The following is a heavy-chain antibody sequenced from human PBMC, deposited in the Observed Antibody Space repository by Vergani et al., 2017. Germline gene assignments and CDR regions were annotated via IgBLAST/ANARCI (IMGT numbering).Heavy chain of an antibody. CDR3: ARDCPRSCSNIQLCN. CDR1: EGTFTTYN. CDR2: IIPMFDIT. J-gene: IGHJ4*02. D-gene: IGHD2-2*01. Sequence: QVHLVQSGGEVKKPGSSVRVSCKASEGTFTTYNFNWVRQAPGQGLEWMGRIIPMFDITNHAQKFQGRVTLTADKSTNTAYMELSSLRYEDTAVYYCARDCPRSCSNIQLCNWGQGTLVTVSS. V-gene: IGHV1-69*08.